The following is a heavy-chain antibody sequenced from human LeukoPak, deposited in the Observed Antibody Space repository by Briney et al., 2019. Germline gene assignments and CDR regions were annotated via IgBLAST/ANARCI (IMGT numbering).Heavy chain of an antibody. J-gene: IGHJ6*03. Sequence: PSETLSLTCTVSGGSVSDYYWSWIRQPPGKGLEWIGEINHSGSTNYNPSLKSRVTISVDTSKNQFSLKLSSVTAADTAVYYCARLYSRFYYYYMDVWGKGTTVTVSS. CDR3: ARLYSRFYYYYMDV. CDR2: INHSGST. CDR1: GGSVSDYY. D-gene: IGHD3-22*01. V-gene: IGHV4-34*01.